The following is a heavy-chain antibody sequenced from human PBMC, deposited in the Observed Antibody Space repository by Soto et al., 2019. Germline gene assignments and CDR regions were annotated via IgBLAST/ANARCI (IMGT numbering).Heavy chain of an antibody. J-gene: IGHJ6*02. CDR3: TRLGIAAAGIHYYYGMDV. V-gene: IGHV4-59*01. D-gene: IGHD6-13*01. Sequence: PSETLSLTCAVSGDSISSYYCMWIRQPPGKGLESIGYLYYGRSANYNPSLKSRVTLSVDTSTNQCSLTLSSMTAADTAVYYCTRLGIAAAGIHYYYGMDVWGQGTTVT. CDR2: LYYGRSA. CDR1: GDSISSYY.